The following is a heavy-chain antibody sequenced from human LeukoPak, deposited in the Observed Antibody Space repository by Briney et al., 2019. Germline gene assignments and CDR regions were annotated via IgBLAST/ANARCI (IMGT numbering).Heavy chain of an antibody. Sequence: GGSLRLSCATSGFTFNTYWMTWVRQAPGKGLEWVANIKQDGSEKNYVDSVKGRFTISRDNSKNTLYLQMNSLRAEDTAVYYCAGLDIVVVVAATGAFDIWGQGTMVTVSS. D-gene: IGHD2-15*01. V-gene: IGHV3-7*03. J-gene: IGHJ3*02. CDR3: AGLDIVVVVAATGAFDI. CDR1: GFTFNTYW. CDR2: IKQDGSEK.